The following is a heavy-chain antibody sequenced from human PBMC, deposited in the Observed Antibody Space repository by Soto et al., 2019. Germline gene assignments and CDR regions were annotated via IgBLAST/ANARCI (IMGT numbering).Heavy chain of an antibody. CDR3: ARGGDSSGQNCYYYYYIDV. J-gene: IGHJ6*03. Sequence: ASVKVSCKASGYTFTGYYMHWVRQAPGQGLEWMGWINPNSGGTNYAQKFQGWVTMTRDTSISTAYMELSRLRSDDTAVYYCARGGDSSGQNCYYYYYIDVRGKGTTVIVTS. CDR1: GYTFTGYY. D-gene: IGHD6-19*01. V-gene: IGHV1-2*04. CDR2: INPNSGGT.